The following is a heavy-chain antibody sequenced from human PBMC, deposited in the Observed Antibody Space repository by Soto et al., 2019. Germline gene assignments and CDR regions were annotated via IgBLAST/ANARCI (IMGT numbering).Heavy chain of an antibody. CDR2: ISYDGSNK. D-gene: IGHD3-22*01. J-gene: IGHJ6*02. CDR3: ARDTYDSSGYYFWYYYYGMDV. CDR1: GFTFSSYA. Sequence: GGSLRLSCAASGFTFSSYAMHWVRQAPGKGLEWVAVISYDGSNKYYADSVKGRFTISRDNSKNTLYLQMNSLRAEDTAVYYCARDTYDSSGYYFWYYYYGMDVWGQGTTVTVSS. V-gene: IGHV3-30-3*01.